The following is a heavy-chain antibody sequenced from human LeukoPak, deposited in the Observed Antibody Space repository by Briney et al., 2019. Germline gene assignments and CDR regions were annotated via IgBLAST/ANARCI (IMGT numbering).Heavy chain of an antibody. CDR3: ARGPDYGDSDSPFDN. CDR2: LNHSGRT. V-gene: IGHV4-34*01. D-gene: IGHD4-17*01. Sequence: TVNLSFNCAVYGGSFSGYYWSWIRPPQGKGLEWGGELNHSGRTNSNTSHKSRVTRSVDTSKNQFSLKLSSVTAADTAVYYCARGPDYGDSDSPFDNWGQGTLVTVSS. J-gene: IGHJ4*02. CDR1: GGSFSGYY.